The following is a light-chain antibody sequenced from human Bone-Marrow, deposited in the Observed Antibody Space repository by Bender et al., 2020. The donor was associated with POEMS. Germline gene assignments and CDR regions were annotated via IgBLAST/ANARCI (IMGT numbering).Light chain of an antibody. J-gene: IGLJ2*01. V-gene: IGLV3-1*01. CDR2: QDT. Sequence: SYEVTQPPSVSVSPGQTASITCSGDDLGDKYVAWYQQKPGQSPVLVIYQDTKRPSGIPERFSGSNSGNTATLTISGTQAMDEADYYCQAWDTCSLLLGGGTKLTVL. CDR3: QAWDTCSLL. CDR1: DLGDKY.